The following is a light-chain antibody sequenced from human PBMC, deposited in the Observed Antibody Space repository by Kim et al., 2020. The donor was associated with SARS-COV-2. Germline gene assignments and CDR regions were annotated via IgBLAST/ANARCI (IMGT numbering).Light chain of an antibody. CDR1: RSDVGGHDN. Sequence: QSITISCTGTRSDVGGHDNVSWYQQHPGKAPKLIIYGVTKRPSGVSGRFSGSKSGNTASLTISGLQAEDEADYHCASYTSTSALGVFGGGTKLTVL. CDR2: GVT. J-gene: IGLJ3*02. V-gene: IGLV2-14*03. CDR3: ASYTSTSALGV.